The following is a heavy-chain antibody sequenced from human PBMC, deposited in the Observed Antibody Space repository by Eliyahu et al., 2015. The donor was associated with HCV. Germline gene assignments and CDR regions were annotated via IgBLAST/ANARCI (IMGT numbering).Heavy chain of an antibody. D-gene: IGHD6-19*01. CDR3: ASGGGGIAVTGTGGWFDP. V-gene: IGHV4-59*01. CDR2: IHYSGST. CDR1: GGXXTXYY. J-gene: IGHJ5*02. Sequence: QVQLQESGPGLVKPSETLSLXCTXSGGXXTXYYWSWIRQPPGKGLEWIGYIHYSGSTNYNPSLKSRVTISVDTSKNQFSLNLTSVTAADTAIYYCASGGGGIAVTGTGGWFDPWGQGTLVTVSS.